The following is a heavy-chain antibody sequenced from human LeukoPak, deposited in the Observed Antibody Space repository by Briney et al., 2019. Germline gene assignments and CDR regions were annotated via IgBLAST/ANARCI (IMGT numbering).Heavy chain of an antibody. Sequence: GGSLRPSCAASGFTFSSYAMSWVRQAPGKGLEWVSGISGSGSRTYYADSVKGRFTISRDNSKNTLYLQMNSLRAEDTAVYYCAKAGTTWDYYYGMDVWGQGTTVTVSS. V-gene: IGHV3-23*01. CDR2: ISGSGSRT. CDR3: AKAGTTWDYYYGMDV. J-gene: IGHJ6*02. D-gene: IGHD1-1*01. CDR1: GFTFSSYA.